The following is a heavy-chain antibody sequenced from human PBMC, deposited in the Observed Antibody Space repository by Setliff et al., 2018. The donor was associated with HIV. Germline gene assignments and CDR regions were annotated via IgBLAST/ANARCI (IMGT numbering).Heavy chain of an antibody. CDR2: IYTSGST. CDR3: ARLSGDYYYFDY. CDR1: GGFISTGGYS. Sequence: TLSLTCTVSGGFISTGGYSWSRIRQPPGKGLEWIGYIYTSGSTNYNPSLKSRVTISLDTSKNQFSLKLTSVTAADTAVYYCARLSGDYYYFDYWGQGTLVTVSS. J-gene: IGHJ4*02. V-gene: IGHV4-61*09. D-gene: IGHD2-21*02.